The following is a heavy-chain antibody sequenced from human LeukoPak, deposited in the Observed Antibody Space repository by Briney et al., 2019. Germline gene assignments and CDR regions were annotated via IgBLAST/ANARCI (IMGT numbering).Heavy chain of an antibody. J-gene: IGHJ6*03. CDR2: INDSGRI. Sequence: SETLSLTCAVYGGSFSNYYWRWIRRPPGKGLEWIGEINDSGRINYNPSLMSRVTISVDTSKNQFSLRLPSVTARDTAVYYCARRWNYGRNYYIDVWGKGATVSVSS. CDR3: ARRWNYGRNYYIDV. V-gene: IGHV4-34*01. D-gene: IGHD1-7*01. CDR1: GGSFSNYY.